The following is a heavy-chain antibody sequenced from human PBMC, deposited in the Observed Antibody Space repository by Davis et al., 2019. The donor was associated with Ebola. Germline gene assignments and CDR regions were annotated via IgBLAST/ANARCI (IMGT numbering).Heavy chain of an antibody. CDR2: TYYRSKWYN. Sequence: SETLSLTCAISGDSVSSNSAAWNWIRQSPSRGLEWLGRTYYRSKWYNDYAVSVKSRITINPDTSKNQFSLQLNSVTPEDTAMYYCALSSYYYYYYGMGVWGQGTTVTVSS. CDR1: GDSVSSNSAA. D-gene: IGHD2/OR15-2a*01. J-gene: IGHJ6*02. CDR3: ALSSYYYYYYGMGV. V-gene: IGHV6-1*01.